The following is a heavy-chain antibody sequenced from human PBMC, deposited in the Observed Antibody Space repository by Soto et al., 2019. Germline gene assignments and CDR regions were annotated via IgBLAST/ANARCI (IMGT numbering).Heavy chain of an antibody. D-gene: IGHD2-2*01. CDR1: GFTFNSHG. J-gene: IGHJ6*02. Sequence: PGGSLRLSCGASGFTFNSHGMHWVRQAPGKGLEWVAVISYEGSNNFYAESVKGRFTICRYHNNCALYLQVTSQSREYTGVSYGASGAADQLLSRDYVYGKDVWGQGTTVTVSS. CDR2: ISYEGSNN. V-gene: IGHV3-30*03. CDR3: ASGAADQLLSRDYVYGKDV.